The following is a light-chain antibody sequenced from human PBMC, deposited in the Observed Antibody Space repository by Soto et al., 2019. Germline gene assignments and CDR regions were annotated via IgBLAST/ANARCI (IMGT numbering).Light chain of an antibody. CDR1: SSNIGSNT. Sequence: QSVLTQQPSASGTPGQRVTISCSGSSSNIGSNTVNWYQQLPGTAPKLLIYSNNQRPSGVPDRFSGSKSGTSASLAISGLQSEDEADYCCAAWDDSLNGSLVFGGGTKLTVL. J-gene: IGLJ2*01. CDR2: SNN. V-gene: IGLV1-44*01. CDR3: AAWDDSLNGSLV.